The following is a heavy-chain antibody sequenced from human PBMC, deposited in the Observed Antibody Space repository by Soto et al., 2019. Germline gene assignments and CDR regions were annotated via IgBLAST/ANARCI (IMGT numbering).Heavy chain of an antibody. CDR2: INHSGSA. D-gene: IGHD2-21*01. CDR3: ARDKIPGLFDY. J-gene: IGHJ4*02. V-gene: IGHV4-34*01. CDR1: GGNIIGYY. Sequence: SLLMRLPCAVDGGNIIGYYWTRIRQHPGTGLEWIGEINHSGSANYNPSLKSRVTISVDTSKNQFSLKLTSVTAADTAVYYCARDKIPGLFDYWGQGTLVTVSS.